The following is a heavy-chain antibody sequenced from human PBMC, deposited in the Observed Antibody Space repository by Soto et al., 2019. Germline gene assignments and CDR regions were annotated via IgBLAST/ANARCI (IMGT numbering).Heavy chain of an antibody. Sequence: QVQLVQSGAEVKKPGASVKVSCKASGYTFTSYGISWVRQAPGQGLEWMGWIRAYNGNTNYAQKLQGRVTMTTDTPTSTAYMEMRSLRSVDTSVYYCARRGDSGYDWPFDYWGQGTLVSVSS. J-gene: IGHJ4*02. CDR3: ARRGDSGYDWPFDY. CDR1: GYTFTSYG. V-gene: IGHV1-18*01. CDR2: IRAYNGNT. D-gene: IGHD5-12*01.